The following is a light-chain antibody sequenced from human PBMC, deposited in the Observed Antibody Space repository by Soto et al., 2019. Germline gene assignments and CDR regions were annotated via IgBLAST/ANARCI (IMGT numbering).Light chain of an antibody. CDR1: QSVGSN. CDR3: QQYHHWPPVYT. V-gene: IGKV3-15*01. Sequence: EIVMTQSPASLSVSPGERATLSCRASQSVGSNLAWYQQKPGQAPRLLIHSESTRATGIPVRFSGSGSGTEFTLTISGLQSEDFAVYYCQQYHHWPPVYTLGQGTKVEIK. J-gene: IGKJ2*01. CDR2: SES.